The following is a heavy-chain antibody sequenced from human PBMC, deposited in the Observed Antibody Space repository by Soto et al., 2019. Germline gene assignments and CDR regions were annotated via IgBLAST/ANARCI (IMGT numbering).Heavy chain of an antibody. CDR2: ISGSGGRT. CDR3: AKVLYCSGVGYYGREV. D-gene: IGHD3-10*01. Sequence: GSLRLSCAASGFHFSSYAMSWVRQDPGKGLEWVSAISGSGGRTYYADSVKGRFTISRDNSKNTLYLQVDGPRAKDTAVYYCAKVLYCSGVGYYGREVWGQGTTVTVSS. CDR1: GFHFSSYA. J-gene: IGHJ6*02. V-gene: IGHV3-23*01.